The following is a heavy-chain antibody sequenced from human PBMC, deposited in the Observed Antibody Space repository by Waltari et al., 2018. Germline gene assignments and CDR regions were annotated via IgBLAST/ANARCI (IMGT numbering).Heavy chain of an antibody. D-gene: IGHD4-17*01. CDR3: ARDHDYGPDY. CDR1: GYTFTDHF. CDR2: IHPNSGDS. J-gene: IGHJ4*02. V-gene: IGHV1-2*02. Sequence: QVQLVQPGAEVKEPGASMMVSCKTSGYTFTDHFMHWVRQAPGQGLEWLGLIHPNSGDSNYAQKFQGRVIMTRDTSITTVYMELSNLRSDDTAIYYCARDHDYGPDYWGQGT.